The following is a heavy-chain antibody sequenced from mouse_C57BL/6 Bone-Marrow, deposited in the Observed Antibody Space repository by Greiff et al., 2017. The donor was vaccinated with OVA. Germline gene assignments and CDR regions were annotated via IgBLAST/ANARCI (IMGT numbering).Heavy chain of an antibody. Sequence: EVQWVESGGGLVQPGGSLKLSCAASGFTFSDYGMAWVRQAPRKGPEWVAFISNLAYSIYYADTVTGRFTISRENAKNTLYLEMSSLRSEDTAMYYCARQDGNTWFAYWGQGTLVTVSA. J-gene: IGHJ3*01. CDR2: ISNLAYSI. CDR3: ARQDGNTWFAY. V-gene: IGHV5-15*01. D-gene: IGHD2-1*01. CDR1: GFTFSDYG.